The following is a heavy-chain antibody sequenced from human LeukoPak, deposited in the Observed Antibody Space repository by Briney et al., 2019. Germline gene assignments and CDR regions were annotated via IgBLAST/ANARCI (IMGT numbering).Heavy chain of an antibody. CDR1: GGTFSSYA. D-gene: IGHD1-26*01. V-gene: IGHV1-69*05. Sequence: SVKVSCKASGGTFSSYAISWVRQAPGQGLEWMGGIIPIFGTANYAQKFQGRVTITTDASTSTAYMELSSLRSEDTAVYYCARGVGATVWFDPWGQGTLVTVSS. CDR3: ARGVGATVWFDP. CDR2: IIPIFGTA. J-gene: IGHJ5*02.